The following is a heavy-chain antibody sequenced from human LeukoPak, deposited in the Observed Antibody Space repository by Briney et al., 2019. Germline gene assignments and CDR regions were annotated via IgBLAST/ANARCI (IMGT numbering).Heavy chain of an antibody. CDR3: ARAEYYYDSSGYYGY. D-gene: IGHD3-22*01. Sequence: ASVKVSCKASGSTFSSYAISWVRQAPGQGLEWMGGIIPIFGTANYAQKFQGRVTITADESTSTAYMELSSLRSEDTAVYYCARAEYYYDSSGYYGYWGQGTLVTVSS. V-gene: IGHV1-69*13. J-gene: IGHJ4*02. CDR2: IIPIFGTA. CDR1: GSTFSSYA.